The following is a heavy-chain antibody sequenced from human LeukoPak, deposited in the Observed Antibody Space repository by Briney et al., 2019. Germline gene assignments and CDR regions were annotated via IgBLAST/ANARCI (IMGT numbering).Heavy chain of an antibody. CDR3: AKEMSYYDSSGYLD. J-gene: IGHJ4*02. CDR1: GFTFSSYS. Sequence: GSLRLSXAASGFTFSSYSMNWVRQAPGKGLEWVSYISSSSSTIYYADSVKGRFTISRDNSKNTLYLQMNSLRAEDTAVYYCAKEMSYYDSSGYLDWGQGTLVTVSS. D-gene: IGHD3-22*01. V-gene: IGHV3-48*01. CDR2: ISSSSSTI.